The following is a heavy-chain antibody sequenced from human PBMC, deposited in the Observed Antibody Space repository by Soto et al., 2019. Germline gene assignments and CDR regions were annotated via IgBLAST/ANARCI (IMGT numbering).Heavy chain of an antibody. Sequence: ASVKVSCKASGYTFTGYYMHWVRQAPGQGLEWMGWINPNSGGTNYAQKFQGWVTMTRDTSISTAYMELSRLRSDDTAVYYCARSTYYYDSSGYSYWGQGTLVTVSS. J-gene: IGHJ4*02. CDR1: GYTFTGYY. CDR2: INPNSGGT. CDR3: ARSTYYYDSSGYSY. D-gene: IGHD3-22*01. V-gene: IGHV1-2*04.